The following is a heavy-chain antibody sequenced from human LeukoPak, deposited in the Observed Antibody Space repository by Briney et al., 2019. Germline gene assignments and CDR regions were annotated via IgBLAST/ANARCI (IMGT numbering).Heavy chain of an antibody. V-gene: IGHV3-48*03. CDR1: GXXGXSYE. J-gene: IGHJ4*02. Sequence: GXXGXSYEMNWVGQAPGKGLEWGSYISSSGSTIYYADYGKGRINISRDNAKNSLYLQMNSLRPEDTAVYYCAREGRGYGDGWGQGTLVTVSS. CDR3: AREGRGYGDG. CDR2: ISSSGSTI. D-gene: IGHD5-18*01.